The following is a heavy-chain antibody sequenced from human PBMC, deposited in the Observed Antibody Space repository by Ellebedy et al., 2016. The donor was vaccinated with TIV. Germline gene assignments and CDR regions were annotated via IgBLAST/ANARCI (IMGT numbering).Heavy chain of an antibody. Sequence: SETLSLXCTVSGGSISSYYWGWIRQPPGKGLEWIGYIYYSGSTNYNPSLKSRVTISVDTSKNQFSLKLSSVTAADTAVYYCARDLYDFWSGYPATLYGMDVWGQGTTVTVSS. V-gene: IGHV4-59*01. J-gene: IGHJ6*02. CDR2: IYYSGST. CDR1: GGSISSYY. D-gene: IGHD3-3*01. CDR3: ARDLYDFWSGYPATLYGMDV.